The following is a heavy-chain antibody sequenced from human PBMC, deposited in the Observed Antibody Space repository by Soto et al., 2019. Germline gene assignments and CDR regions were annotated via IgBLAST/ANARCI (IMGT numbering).Heavy chain of an antibody. CDR1: GGSISSYY. Sequence: SETLSLTCTVSGGSISSYYWSWIRQPPGKGLESIGYLYYGRSANYNPSLKSRVTLSVDTSTNQCSLALSSMTAADTAVYYCALRSMAVVPEYWGQGTLVTVSS. V-gene: IGHV4-59*01. J-gene: IGHJ4*02. D-gene: IGHD3-22*01. CDR3: ALRSMAVVPEY. CDR2: LYYGRSA.